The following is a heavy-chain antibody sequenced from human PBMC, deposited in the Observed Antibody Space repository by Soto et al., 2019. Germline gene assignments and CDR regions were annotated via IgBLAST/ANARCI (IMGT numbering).Heavy chain of an antibody. Sequence: GGSLRLSCAASGFTFGSYWMHWVRQAPGKGLVWVSRINADGSTTSNAGSVTGRFFISRDNAKNTLYLEMNSLRAEDTAVYYCVRGQGYCTSTSCYARPNWFDPWGQGTLVTVSS. J-gene: IGHJ5*02. D-gene: IGHD2-2*01. CDR2: INADGSTT. CDR1: GFTFGSYW. CDR3: VRGQGYCTSTSCYARPNWFDP. V-gene: IGHV3-74*01.